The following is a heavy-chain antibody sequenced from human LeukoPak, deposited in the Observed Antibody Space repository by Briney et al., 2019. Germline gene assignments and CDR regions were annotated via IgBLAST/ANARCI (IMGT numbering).Heavy chain of an antibody. V-gene: IGHV1-2*07. D-gene: IGHD3-10*01. CDR2: IIPNNGDT. Sequence: GASVTVSCTPSVYTFTDSYIHWVRQAPGVGLQWMGWIIPNNGDTKYAYDFQDRVTITRATSITTASMDLTGLTPDDPAVYYCVRSPIGASAYWGRGTLVTVSS. J-gene: IGHJ4*02. CDR1: VYTFTDSY. CDR3: VRSPIGASAY.